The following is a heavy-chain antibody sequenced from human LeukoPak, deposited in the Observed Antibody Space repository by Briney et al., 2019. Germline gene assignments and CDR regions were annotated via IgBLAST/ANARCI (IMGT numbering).Heavy chain of an antibody. Sequence: SETLSLTCAVYGGSFSGYYWSWIRQPPGKGLEWIGEINHSGSTNYNPSLKSRVTISVDTSKNQFSLKLSSVTAADTAVYYCARGPGCSGGSCAATDGMDVWGQGTTVTV. V-gene: IGHV4-34*01. J-gene: IGHJ6*02. CDR2: INHSGST. CDR1: GGSFSGYY. D-gene: IGHD2-15*01. CDR3: ARGPGCSGGSCAATDGMDV.